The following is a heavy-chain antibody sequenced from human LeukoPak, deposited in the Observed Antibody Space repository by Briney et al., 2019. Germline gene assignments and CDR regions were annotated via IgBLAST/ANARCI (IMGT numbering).Heavy chain of an antibody. CDR1: GGSISSYY. CDR2: IHYTGST. Sequence: SETLSLTCTVSGGSISSYYWSWIRQSPGKGLECIGYIHYTGSTNYNPSLKSRVTISVETSKNQFSLKLKSVTAADTTVYYCARGGYYGSGNDFRFDPWGQGTLVTVSS. J-gene: IGHJ5*02. D-gene: IGHD3-10*01. V-gene: IGHV4-59*01. CDR3: ARGGYYGSGNDFRFDP.